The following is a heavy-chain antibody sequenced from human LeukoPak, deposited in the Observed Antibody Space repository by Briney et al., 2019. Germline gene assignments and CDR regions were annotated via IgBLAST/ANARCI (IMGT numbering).Heavy chain of an antibody. CDR1: GFTFSSYS. D-gene: IGHD5-18*01. Sequence: GSLRLSCAASGFTFSSYSMNWVRQPPGKGLEWIGEINHSGSTNYNPSLKSRVTISVDTSKNQFSLKLSSVTAADTAVYYCAREATWIPNYFDYWGQGTLVTVSS. CDR2: INHSGST. J-gene: IGHJ4*02. CDR3: AREATWIPNYFDY. V-gene: IGHV4-34*01.